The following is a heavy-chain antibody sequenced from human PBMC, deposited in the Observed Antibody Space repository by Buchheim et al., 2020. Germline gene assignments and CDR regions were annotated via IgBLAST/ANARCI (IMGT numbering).Heavy chain of an antibody. V-gene: IGHV4-30-4*01. CDR3: AKKSGYDFGGRWSFDY. CDR1: GGSISSGDYY. CDR2: IYYSGCT. D-gene: IGHD5-12*01. J-gene: IGHJ4*02. Sequence: QVQLQESGPGLVKPSQTLSLTCTVSGGSISSGDYYWSWIRQPPGKGLEWIGYIYYSGCTYYNPSLTSRGTISVDTSKNHVSLKLSSVTAADTAVYYCAKKSGYDFGGRWSFDYWGQGTL.